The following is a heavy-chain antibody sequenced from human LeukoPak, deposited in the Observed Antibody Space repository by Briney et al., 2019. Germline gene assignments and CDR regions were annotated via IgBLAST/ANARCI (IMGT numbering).Heavy chain of an antibody. CDR1: TSY. CDR2: IGSYAGDT. V-gene: IGHV1-18*01. J-gene: IGHJ5*01. D-gene: IGHD3-22*01. Sequence: ASVKVSCKATSYISWVRQAPGQGLAWMGWIGSYAGDTYYAQKFQGRVTVTTDTSSSTAYMELRSLRSDDTAVYYCARDFWNFDDSRGYYRDFDSWGQGTLVTVSS. CDR3: ARDFWNFDDSRGYYRDFDS.